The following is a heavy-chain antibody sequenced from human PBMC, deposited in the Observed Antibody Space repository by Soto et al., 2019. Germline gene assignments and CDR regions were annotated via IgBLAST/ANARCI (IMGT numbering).Heavy chain of an antibody. CDR1: GFSFSTCA. D-gene: IGHD3-22*01. J-gene: IGHJ4*02. V-gene: IGHV3-23*01. CDR2: ISASGDTT. CDR3: AAQATGYFVPFDF. Sequence: EVQLLASGGGLVQPGGSLRLSCAASGFSFSTCAVSWVRQAPGKGLEWVSSISASGDTTHYAESVRGRFTISRDNSRNTLHLQMSSLTAEDTAIYSCAAQATGYFVPFDFWGRGTLVTVSS.